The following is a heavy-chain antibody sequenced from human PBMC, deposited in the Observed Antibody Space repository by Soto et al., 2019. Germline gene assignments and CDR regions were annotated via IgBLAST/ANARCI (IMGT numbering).Heavy chain of an antibody. CDR1: GFTFSSYA. J-gene: IGHJ5*02. D-gene: IGHD4-4*01. V-gene: IGHV3-74*01. Sequence: GGSLRLSCTAYGFTFSSYAMSWVRQAPGKGLVWVSRIDGDGTSTGYADSVKGRFTISRDNAKNTLYLQMNSLRAEDTAVYYCARDPRNLGLDPWGLGTLVTVSS. CDR3: ARDPRNLGLDP. CDR2: IDGDGTST.